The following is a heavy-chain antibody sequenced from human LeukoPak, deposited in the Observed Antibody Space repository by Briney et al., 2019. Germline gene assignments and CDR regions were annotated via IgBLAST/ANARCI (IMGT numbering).Heavy chain of an antibody. D-gene: IGHD2/OR15-2a*01. J-gene: IGHJ4*02. V-gene: IGHV3-74*01. CDR1: GFTFSVAW. Sequence: PGGSLRLSCTASGFTFSVAWMHWVRQAPGKGLVWVSVIKSDGSGTTYADSVKGRSTISRDNAKNTVYLQMNSLRADDTAMYYCAKDYFGSIDYWGQGTLVTVSS. CDR2: IKSDGSGT. CDR3: AKDYFGSIDY.